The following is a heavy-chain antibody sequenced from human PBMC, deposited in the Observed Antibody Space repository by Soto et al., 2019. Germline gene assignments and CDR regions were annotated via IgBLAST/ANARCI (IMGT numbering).Heavy chain of an antibody. CDR2: INQDGSEK. Sequence: EVQLVESGGGLVQPGGSLRLSCSASGFTFRTYWMSWVRQAPGKGLDWVASINQDGSEKYYVDSVKGRFTISRDNAKNSLYLQMNGLRPEDTAVYYCARARGYWGQGTLVTVSS. V-gene: IGHV3-7*01. CDR1: GFTFRTYW. CDR3: ARARGY. J-gene: IGHJ4*02.